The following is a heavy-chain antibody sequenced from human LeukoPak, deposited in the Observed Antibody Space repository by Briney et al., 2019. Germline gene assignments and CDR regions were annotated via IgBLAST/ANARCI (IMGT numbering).Heavy chain of an antibody. J-gene: IGHJ3*02. D-gene: IGHD2-21*02. V-gene: IGHV1-8*01. Sequence: SVKVSCKASGYTFTSYDIYWVRQATGQGLEWIGWMSPNSDNRGYEQNFQGRVTMTMDTSISTAYMELSSLRSEDTAVYYCAAIMVVTAGVAFNIWGQGTMVTVSS. CDR3: AAIMVVTAGVAFNI. CDR1: GYTFTSYD. CDR2: MSPNSDNR.